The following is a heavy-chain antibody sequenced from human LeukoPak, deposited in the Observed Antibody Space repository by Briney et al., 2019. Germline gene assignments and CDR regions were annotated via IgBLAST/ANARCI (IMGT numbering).Heavy chain of an antibody. CDR1: SGSISSYY. J-gene: IGHJ6*03. CDR2: IYYSGST. Sequence: ASETLSLTCTVSSGSISSYYWSWTRQPPGKGLEWIGYIYYSGSTNYNPSLKSRVTISVDTSKNQFSLKLSSVTAADTAVYYCARTTEAHSWRTRYYDYYMDVWGKGTTVTVSS. CDR3: ARTTEAHSWRTRYYDYYMDV. D-gene: IGHD6-13*01. V-gene: IGHV4-59*01.